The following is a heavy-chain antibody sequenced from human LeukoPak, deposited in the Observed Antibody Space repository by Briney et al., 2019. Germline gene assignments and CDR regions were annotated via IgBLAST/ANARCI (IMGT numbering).Heavy chain of an antibody. D-gene: IGHD6-19*01. J-gene: IGHJ4*02. CDR1: GHTFSSYA. CDR2: INTNTGNP. CDR3: AREGTGNPGYSSGWYSEFDY. Sequence: GASVKVSCKASGHTFSSYAMNWVRQAPGQGLEWMGWINTNTGNPTYGQGLTGRFVFALDTSVSTAYLQISSLKAEDTAMYYCAREGTGNPGYSSGWYSEFDYWGQGTLVTVSS. V-gene: IGHV7-4-1*02.